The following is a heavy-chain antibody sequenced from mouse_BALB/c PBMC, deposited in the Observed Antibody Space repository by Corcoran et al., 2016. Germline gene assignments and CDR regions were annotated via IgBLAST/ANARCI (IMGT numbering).Heavy chain of an antibody. V-gene: IGHV1S136*01. CDR1: GYTFTSYV. CDR3: ARLYPGIAMDY. Sequence: EVQLQQSGPELVKPGASVKMSSKASGYTFTSYVMHWVKQKPGQGLEWIGYINPYNDGTKYNEKFKGKATLTSDKSSRTAYMELSSLTSEDSAVYYCARLYPGIAMDYWGQGTSVTVSS. CDR2: INPYNDGT. J-gene: IGHJ4*01.